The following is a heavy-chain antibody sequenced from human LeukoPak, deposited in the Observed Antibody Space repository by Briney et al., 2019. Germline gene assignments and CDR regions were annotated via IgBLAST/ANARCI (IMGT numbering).Heavy chain of an antibody. CDR3: ARDRLGVTHFDY. V-gene: IGHV3-33*08. J-gene: IGHJ4*02. Sequence: GGSLRLSCAASGFTFSSYWMSWVRQAPGKGLEWVAVIWYDGSNKYYAESVKGRFTISRDNSKNTMYLQMESLRAEDTAVYYCARDRLGVTHFDYWGQGTLVTVSS. CDR1: GFTFSSYW. D-gene: IGHD2-21*02. CDR2: IWYDGSNK.